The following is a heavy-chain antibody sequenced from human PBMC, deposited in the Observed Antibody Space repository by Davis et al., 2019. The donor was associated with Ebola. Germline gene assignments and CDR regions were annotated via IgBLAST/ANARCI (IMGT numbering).Heavy chain of an antibody. CDR3: ARRNQYQLLRFDV. Sequence: GGSLRLSCKGSGYSFTSYWIGWVRQMPGKGLEWMGIIYPGDSGTRYSPSFQGQVTISADKSISTAYLQWSSLKASDTAMYYCARRNQYQLLRFDVWGQGTTVTVSS. V-gene: IGHV5-51*01. CDR1: GYSFTSYW. D-gene: IGHD2-2*01. CDR2: IYPGDSGT. J-gene: IGHJ6*02.